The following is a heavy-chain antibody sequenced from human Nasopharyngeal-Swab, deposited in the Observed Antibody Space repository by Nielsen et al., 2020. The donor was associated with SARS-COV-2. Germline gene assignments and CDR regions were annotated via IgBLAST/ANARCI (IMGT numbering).Heavy chain of an antibody. CDR1: GYTFTSYV. J-gene: IGHJ6*02. CDR3: ARDSYYYYYGMDV. CDR2: INTNTGKP. Sequence: ASVTVSCLASGYTFTSYVMNWVRQAPGQGRDWMGWINTNTGKPTHAQGFTGPFVFSLDTSVSTAYLQISSLKAEDTDVYYCARDSYYYYYGMDVWGQGTTVTVSS. V-gene: IGHV7-4-1*02.